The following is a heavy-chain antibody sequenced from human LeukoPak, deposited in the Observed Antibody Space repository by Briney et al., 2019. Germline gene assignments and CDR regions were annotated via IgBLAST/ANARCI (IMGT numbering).Heavy chain of an antibody. CDR1: GYTFTGYY. CDR2: INPNSGGT. CDR3: ARLTIFGVVNGMDV. Sequence: ASVKVSCKASGYTFTGYYMHWVRQAPGQGLEWMGWINPNSGGTNYAQKFQGRVTMTRDTSISTAYMELSRLRTDDTAVYYCARLTIFGVVNGMDVWGQETTVTVSS. D-gene: IGHD3-3*01. V-gene: IGHV1-2*02. J-gene: IGHJ6*02.